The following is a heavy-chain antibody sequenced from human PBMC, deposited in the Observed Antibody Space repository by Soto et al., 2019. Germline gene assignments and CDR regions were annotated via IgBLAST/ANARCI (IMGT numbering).Heavy chain of an antibody. V-gene: IGHV5-51*01. Sequence: GESLKISCKGFGYSFSTYWIGWVRQLPGQGLEWMGIIYPGDSDTRYSPSFQGQVTISADESITTAYLQWSSLKAPDTAMYYCAICHWTVDQYYYYHVDAWGRGTTVTVSS. CDR3: AICHWTVDQYYYYHVDA. D-gene: IGHD1-1*01. CDR1: GYSFSTYW. J-gene: IGHJ6*02. CDR2: IYPGDSDT.